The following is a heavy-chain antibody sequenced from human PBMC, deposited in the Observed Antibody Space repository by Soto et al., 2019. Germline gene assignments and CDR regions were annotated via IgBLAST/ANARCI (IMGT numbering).Heavy chain of an antibody. J-gene: IGHJ6*02. CDR2: IYYSGST. CDR3: ARLRNYYGMDV. CDR1: GGSISSSSYY. Sequence: SETLSLTCTVSGGSISSSSYYWGWIRQPPGKGLEWIGSIYYSGSTYYNPSLKSRVTISVDTSKNQFSLKLSSVTAADTAVYYCARLRNYYGMDVWGQGTTVTAP. V-gene: IGHV4-39*01.